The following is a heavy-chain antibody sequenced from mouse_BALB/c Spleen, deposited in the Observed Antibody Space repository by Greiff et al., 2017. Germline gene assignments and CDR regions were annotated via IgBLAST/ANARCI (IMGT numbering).Heavy chain of an antibody. J-gene: IGHJ2*01. D-gene: IGHD2-2*01. Sequence: EVKLLESGPGLVKPSQSLSLTCSVTGYSITSCYYWYWIRQFPGNKLEWLGYISYDGSNNYNPSLKNRISITRDTSKNQFFLKLNSVTTEDTATYYCARDPIYYGSYYFDYGGQGTTLTVSS. CDR1: GYSITSCYY. CDR3: ARDPIYYGSYYFDY. CDR2: ISYDGSN. V-gene: IGHV3-6*02.